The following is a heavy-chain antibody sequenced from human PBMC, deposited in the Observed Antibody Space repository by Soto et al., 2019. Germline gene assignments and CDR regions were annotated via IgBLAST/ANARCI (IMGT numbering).Heavy chain of an antibody. CDR2: IIPIFGTA. V-gene: IGHV1-69*13. Sequence: SVKVSCKASGGTFSSYAISWVRQAPGQGLEWMGGIIPIFGTANYAQKFQGRVTITADESTSTAYMEPSSLRSEDTAVYYCASFPSHHDFWSGYYSYWGQGTLVTVSS. J-gene: IGHJ4*02. CDR1: GGTFSSYA. CDR3: ASFPSHHDFWSGYYSY. D-gene: IGHD3-3*01.